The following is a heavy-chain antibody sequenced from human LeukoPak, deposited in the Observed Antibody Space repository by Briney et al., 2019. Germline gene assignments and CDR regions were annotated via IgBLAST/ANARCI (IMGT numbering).Heavy chain of an antibody. V-gene: IGHV3-23*01. J-gene: IGHJ4*02. CDR3: PKDCGRIDQILTGYYDPFDY. D-gene: IGHD3-9*01. Sequence: GGSLRLSCAASGFTFSSYAMSWVRQAPGKGLEWVSAISGSGGSTYYADSVKGRFTISRDNSKNTLYLQTHSLRAEARAQYYCPKDCGRIDQILTGYYDPFDYCGEGTLVTVSS. CDR2: ISGSGGST. CDR1: GFTFSSYA.